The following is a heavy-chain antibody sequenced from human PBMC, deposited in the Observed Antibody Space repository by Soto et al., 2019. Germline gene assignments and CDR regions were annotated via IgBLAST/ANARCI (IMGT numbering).Heavy chain of an antibody. D-gene: IGHD1-1*01. V-gene: IGHV4-31*03. Sequence: QVQLQESGPGLVKPSQTLSLTCTVSGGSISSGGTGSYWTWIRQLPGKGLEWIGYIYYTGNNYYNPSLKSRPTISIDTSQNQFSLKLTSVTAADTAVYFCARVLDAYKVRYWGQGTLVNVSS. CDR2: IYYTGNN. CDR1: GGSISSGGTGSY. J-gene: IGHJ4*02. CDR3: ARVLDAYKVRY.